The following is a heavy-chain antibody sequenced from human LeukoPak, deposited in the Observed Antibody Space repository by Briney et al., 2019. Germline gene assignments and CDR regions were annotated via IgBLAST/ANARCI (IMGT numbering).Heavy chain of an antibody. CDR1: GGSICSGDYY. CDR3: ARETGGIAAAGTRYYYYGMDV. V-gene: IGHV4-30-4*01. CDR2: ISYSGST. J-gene: IGHJ6*04. Sequence: SQTLSLTCTVSGGSICSGDYYWRWIRQPPGKGVEWIGYISYSGSTYYNPSLKRRATLSVDTSKTQFSLKLSSVTAADTAVYYCARETGGIAAAGTRYYYYGMDVWGKGTTVTVSS. D-gene: IGHD6-13*01.